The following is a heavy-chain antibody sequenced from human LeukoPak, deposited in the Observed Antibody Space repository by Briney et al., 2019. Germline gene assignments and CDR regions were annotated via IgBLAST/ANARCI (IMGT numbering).Heavy chain of an antibody. CDR2: ISGSGGST. J-gene: IGHJ4*02. CDR1: GFTFSSYA. Sequence: PGGSLRLSCAASGFTFSSYAMSWVRQAPGKGLEWVSAISGSGGSTYYADSVKGRFTISRGNSKNTLYLQMNSLGAEDTAVYYCAKVKAYCGGDCQYYFDYWGQGTLVTVSS. CDR3: AKVKAYCGGDCQYYFDY. D-gene: IGHD2-21*02. V-gene: IGHV3-23*01.